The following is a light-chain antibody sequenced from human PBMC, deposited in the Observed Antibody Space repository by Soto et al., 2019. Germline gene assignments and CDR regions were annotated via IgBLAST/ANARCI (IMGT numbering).Light chain of an antibody. Sequence: DIQMTQSPSSLSASVGDRVTITCRASQSISNSLNWYQHKPGKAPNLLIYAAANLPSGGPSRFSGSGSGPDYTLTINGLQPEDFAAVYCQETYSPPPYTFGQGTKLEIK. J-gene: IGKJ2*01. CDR3: QETYSPPPYT. CDR1: QSISNS. V-gene: IGKV1-39*01. CDR2: AAA.